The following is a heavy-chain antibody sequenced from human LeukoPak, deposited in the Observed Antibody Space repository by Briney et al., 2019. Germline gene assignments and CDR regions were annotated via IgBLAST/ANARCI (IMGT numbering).Heavy chain of an antibody. V-gene: IGHV4-59*12. J-gene: IGHJ6*03. CDR1: GGSISSYY. CDR2: IYYSGST. CDR3: AREDSSGYYFPYYYYYYMDV. D-gene: IGHD3-22*01. Sequence: SETLSLTCTVSGGSISSYYWSWIRQPPGKGLEWIGYIYYSGSTNYNPSLKSRVTISVDTSKNQFSLKLSSVTAADTAVYYCAREDSSGYYFPYYYYYYMDVWGKGTTVTISS.